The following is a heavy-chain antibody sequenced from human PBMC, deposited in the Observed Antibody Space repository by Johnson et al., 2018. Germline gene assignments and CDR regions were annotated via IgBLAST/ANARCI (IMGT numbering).Heavy chain of an antibody. V-gene: IGHV1-69*12. J-gene: IGHJ6*02. CDR2: IITLCGTA. Sequence: QVQLVQSGAEVKKXGSSVKVXCKASGGTFSSYAISWVRQAPGQGLEWMGGIITLCGTANYRQDFQGIVTITADESTGTAYIELNSPRSEDKAVYYWARAGDDYYYGIDVWGQGTTVTVSS. CDR3: ARAGDDYYYGIDV. CDR1: GGTFSSYA. D-gene: IGHD2-21*02.